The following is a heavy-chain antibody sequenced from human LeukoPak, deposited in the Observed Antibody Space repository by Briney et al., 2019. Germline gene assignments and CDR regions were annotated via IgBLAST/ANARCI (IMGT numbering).Heavy chain of an antibody. Sequence: PGGSLRLSCAASGFTFSSYGMHWVRQAPGKGLEWVAVIWYDGSNKYYADSVKGRFTISRDNSKNTLYLQMNSLRAEDTAVYYCASPGRGSYNWNYVFDYWGQGTLVTVSS. J-gene: IGHJ4*02. V-gene: IGHV3-33*01. CDR3: ASPGRGSYNWNYVFDY. CDR1: GFTFSSYG. D-gene: IGHD1-7*01. CDR2: IWYDGSNK.